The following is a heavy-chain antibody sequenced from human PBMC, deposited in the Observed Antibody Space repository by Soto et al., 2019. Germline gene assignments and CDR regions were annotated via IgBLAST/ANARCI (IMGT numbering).Heavy chain of an antibody. CDR1: GFTFSNAW. J-gene: IGHJ6*02. V-gene: IGHV3-15*07. Sequence: GGSLRLSCAASGFTFSNAWMNWVRQAPGKGLEWVGRIKSKTDGGTTGYAAPVKGRFTISRDDSKNTLYLQMNSLKTEDTAVQYCTTDLREWVLPTSDYGMDVWGQGTTVTVSS. CDR2: IKSKTDGGTT. CDR3: TTDLREWVLPTSDYGMDV. D-gene: IGHD1-26*01.